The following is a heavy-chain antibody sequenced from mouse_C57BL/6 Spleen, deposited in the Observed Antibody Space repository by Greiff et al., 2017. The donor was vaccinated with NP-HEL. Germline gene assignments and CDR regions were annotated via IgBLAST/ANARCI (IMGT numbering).Heavy chain of an antibody. CDR3: ARAYGSSYWYFDV. V-gene: IGHV3-6*01. CDR1: GYSITSGYY. Sequence: DVKLQESGPGLVKPSQSLSLTCSVTGYSITSGYYWNWIRQFPGNKLEWMGYISYDGSNNYNPSLKNRISITRDTSKNQFFLKLNSVTTEDTATYYCARAYGSSYWYFDVWGTGTTVTVSS. D-gene: IGHD1-1*01. J-gene: IGHJ1*03. CDR2: ISYDGSN.